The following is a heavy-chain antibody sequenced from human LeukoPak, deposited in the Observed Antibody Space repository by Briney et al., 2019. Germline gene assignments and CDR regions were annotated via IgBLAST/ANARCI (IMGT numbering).Heavy chain of an antibody. V-gene: IGHV1-69*13. D-gene: IGHD3-3*01. J-gene: IGHJ3*02. CDR1: GGTFSSYA. Sequence: SVKVSCKASGGTFSSYAISWVRQAPGQGLEWMGGIIPIFGTANYAQKFQGRVTITADESTSTAYMELSSLRSEDTAVYYCARSFTIFGVVNISNAFDIWGQGTMVTVSS. CDR3: ARSFTIFGVVNISNAFDI. CDR2: IIPIFGTA.